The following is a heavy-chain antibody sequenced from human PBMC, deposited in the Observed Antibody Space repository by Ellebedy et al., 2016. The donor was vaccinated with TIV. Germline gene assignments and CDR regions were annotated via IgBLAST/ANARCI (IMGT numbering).Heavy chain of an antibody. J-gene: IGHJ4*02. CDR1: GYTFTTYA. D-gene: IGHD3-3*01. Sequence: AASVKVSCKASGYTFTTYAMHWVRQAPGQRLEWMGWINAGNGDTKYSQKFQGRVTITRDTSASTDYMELSSLRSEDTAFYYCARGLSRRWMEGFYWGQGTLVTVSS. CDR2: INAGNGDT. V-gene: IGHV1-3*01. CDR3: ARGLSRRWMEGFY.